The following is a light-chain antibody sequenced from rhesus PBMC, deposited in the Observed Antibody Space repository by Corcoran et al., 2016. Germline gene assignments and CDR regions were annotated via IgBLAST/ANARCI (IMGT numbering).Light chain of an antibody. V-gene: IGKV1S14*01. CDR3: QQHNSYPWT. CDR2: SAS. J-gene: IGKJ1*01. Sequence: DIQMTQSPSSLSASVGATVTITCRASQGISHYLAWYQQKPGKAPKPLIYSASNLESGVPSRFSGSGAGTDFTLTISSLQPEDFAIYYCQQHNSYPWTFGQGTKVEIK. CDR1: QGISHY.